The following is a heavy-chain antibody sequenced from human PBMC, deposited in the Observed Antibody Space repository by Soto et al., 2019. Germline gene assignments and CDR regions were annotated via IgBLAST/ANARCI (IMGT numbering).Heavy chain of an antibody. CDR2: ISGSGGST. V-gene: IGHV3-23*01. J-gene: IGHJ4*02. D-gene: IGHD1-26*01. CDR1: GFTLKNYA. CDR3: ARGRGSYEFDY. Sequence: GGSLRLSCAGSGFTLKNYAMSWVRQAPGKGLEWVSGISGSGGSTYYTDSVKGRFTITADESTSTAYMELSSLRSEDTAVYYCARGRGSYEFDYWGQGTLVTVSS.